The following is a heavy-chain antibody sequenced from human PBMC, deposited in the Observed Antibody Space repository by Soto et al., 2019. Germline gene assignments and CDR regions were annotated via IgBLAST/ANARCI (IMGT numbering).Heavy chain of an antibody. Sequence: PGESLKISCKGSGYSFSTFWIGWVRQMPGKGLEWMGIIYPSDSDTRYSPSFQGQATISADKSSRTAYLQWSSLKASDSAMYYCARLPQDYYYHGMDVWGQGTKVTVSS. V-gene: IGHV5-51*01. J-gene: IGHJ6*02. CDR1: GYSFSTFW. CDR2: IYPSDSDT. CDR3: ARLPQDYYYHGMDV.